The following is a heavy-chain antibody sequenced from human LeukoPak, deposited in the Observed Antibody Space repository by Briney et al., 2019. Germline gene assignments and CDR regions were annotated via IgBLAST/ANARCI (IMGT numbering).Heavy chain of an antibody. Sequence: SETLSLTCTVSGGSISSYYWSWIRQPPGKGLEWIGYIYYSGSTNYNPSLKSRVTISVDTPKNQFSLKLSSVTAADTAVYYCARAAQWLVFDYWGQGTLVTVSS. V-gene: IGHV4-59*01. CDR3: ARAAQWLVFDY. J-gene: IGHJ4*02. D-gene: IGHD6-19*01. CDR2: IYYSGST. CDR1: GGSISSYY.